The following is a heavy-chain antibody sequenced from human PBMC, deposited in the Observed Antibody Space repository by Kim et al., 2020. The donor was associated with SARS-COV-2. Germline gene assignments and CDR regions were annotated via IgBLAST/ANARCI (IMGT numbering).Heavy chain of an antibody. CDR3: AKDLGSSWLPYYFDY. D-gene: IGHD6-13*01. CDR1: VFTVSSYA. V-gene: IGHV3-23*01. Sequence: WGSLRLSCAASVFTVSSYAMSWVRQAPGKGLEWVSAISGSGGSTYYADSVKGRFTISRDNSKITLYLQMNSLRADDTAVYYCAKDLGSSWLPYYFDYWGQGTLVTVSS. CDR2: ISGSGGST. J-gene: IGHJ4*02.